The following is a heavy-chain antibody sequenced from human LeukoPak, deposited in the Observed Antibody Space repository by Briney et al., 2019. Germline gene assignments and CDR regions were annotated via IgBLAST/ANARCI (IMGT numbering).Heavy chain of an antibody. V-gene: IGHV3-23*01. CDR1: GFTFSSFA. Sequence: GGSLRLSCTASGFTFSSFAMIWVRQSPGKKGLEWVSSIFQGGGEIHYADSVRGRFTISRDNSKSTLFLQMNSLRAEDTAIYYCATYRQVLLPFESWGQGTLVTVSS. CDR3: ATYRQVLLPFES. D-gene: IGHD5-18*01. CDR2: IFQGGGEI. J-gene: IGHJ4*02.